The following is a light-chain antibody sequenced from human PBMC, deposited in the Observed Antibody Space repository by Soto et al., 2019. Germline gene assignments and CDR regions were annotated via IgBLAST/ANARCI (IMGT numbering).Light chain of an antibody. CDR3: QVYNSAPPVT. J-gene: IGKJ3*01. CDR2: AAS. Sequence: DIQMTQSPSSLSASVGDRVTITCRASQGISNFLAWYQQKPGKVPKVLIYAASTLQSGVPSRFGGSGSGTDFTFTISSLQPEDVATYYCQVYNSAPPVTFGPGTKVDIK. CDR1: QGISNF. V-gene: IGKV1-27*01.